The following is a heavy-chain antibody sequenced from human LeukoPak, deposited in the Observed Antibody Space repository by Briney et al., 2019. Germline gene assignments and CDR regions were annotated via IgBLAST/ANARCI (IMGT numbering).Heavy chain of an antibody. V-gene: IGHV3-74*01. J-gene: IGHJ3*02. Sequence: GGSLRLSCAASGFTFSSYWVHWVRQAPGKGLVWVSPINSDGSSTSYADSVKGRFTISRDNAKNTLSLQMNSLRAEDTAVYYCARDSMEHPGGDAFDIWGQGTMVTVSS. CDR2: INSDGSST. CDR1: GFTFSSYW. D-gene: IGHD2/OR15-2a*01. CDR3: ARDSMEHPGGDAFDI.